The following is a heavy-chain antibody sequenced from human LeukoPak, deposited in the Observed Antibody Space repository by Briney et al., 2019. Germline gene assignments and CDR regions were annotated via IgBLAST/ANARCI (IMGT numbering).Heavy chain of an antibody. D-gene: IGHD1-1*01. CDR3: ARDSGTDDAFDI. Sequence: GGSLRLSCAASGFTFSSYWMHWVRQAPGKGLVWVSRINRDGSSTSYADSVKGRFTISRENAKNTLDLQMNSLRAEDTAVYYCARDSGTDDAFDIWGQGTMVTVSS. CDR2: INRDGSST. CDR1: GFTFSSYW. J-gene: IGHJ3*02. V-gene: IGHV3-74*01.